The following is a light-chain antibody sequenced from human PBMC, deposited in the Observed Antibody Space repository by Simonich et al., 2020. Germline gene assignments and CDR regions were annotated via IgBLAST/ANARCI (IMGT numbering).Light chain of an antibody. V-gene: IGKV4-1*01. CDR3: QQYFSTPYT. Sequence: DIVMTQSPDPLAVSLGERATINCKSSQSVLYSSNNKNYLAWYQQKPGQPPKLLIYWASTRESGVPDRLSGSGSGTDFTLTISSLQAEDVAVYYCQQYFSTPYTFGQGTKLEIK. CDR2: WAS. CDR1: QSVLYSSNNKNY. J-gene: IGKJ2*01.